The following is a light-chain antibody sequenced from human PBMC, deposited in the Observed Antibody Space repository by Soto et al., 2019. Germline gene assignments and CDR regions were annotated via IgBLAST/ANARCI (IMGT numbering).Light chain of an antibody. V-gene: IGKV1-5*01. J-gene: IGKJ1*01. CDR2: DAS. CDR1: QSISSW. Sequence: TPSPSTLSASVGDRVTITCRASQSISSWLAWYQQKPGKAPNLLIYDASNLDSGVPSRFSGSGSGTEFTLTISSLQPDDFATYYCQQYETYWTFGQRSKV. CDR3: QQYETYWT.